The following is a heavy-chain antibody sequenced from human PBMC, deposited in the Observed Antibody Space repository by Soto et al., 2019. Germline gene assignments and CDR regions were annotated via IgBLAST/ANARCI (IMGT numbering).Heavy chain of an antibody. CDR1: GGSISSSNW. CDR2: ISHSGST. J-gene: IGHJ3*02. V-gene: IGHV4-4*02. Sequence: SETLSLTCAVSGGSISSSNWWSWVRQPPGRGREWIGEISHSGSTNYNPSLKSRVIMSVDRSTNQFSLKLTSVTAADTAVYYCARAPSSYDAFDIWGQGTMVTVS. CDR3: ARAPSSYDAFDI.